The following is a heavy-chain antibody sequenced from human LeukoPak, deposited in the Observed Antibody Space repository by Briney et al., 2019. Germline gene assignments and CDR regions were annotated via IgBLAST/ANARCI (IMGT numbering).Heavy chain of an antibody. D-gene: IGHD6-13*01. CDR2: IYHSGST. CDR3: ARVDSTSGANFDY. J-gene: IGHJ4*02. CDR1: GDSISSSNW. Sequence: SGTLSLTCAVSGDSISSSNWWSWVRQSPAKGLEWIGEIYHSGSTNCNPSLKSRVSISVDKSNNLFSLKLNSVTAADTAVYYCARVDSTSGANFDYWGQGTLVTVSS. V-gene: IGHV4-4*02.